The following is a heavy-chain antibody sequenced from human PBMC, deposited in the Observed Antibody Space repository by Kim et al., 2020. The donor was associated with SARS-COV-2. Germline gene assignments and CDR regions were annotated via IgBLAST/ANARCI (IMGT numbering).Heavy chain of an antibody. J-gene: IGHJ3*02. Sequence: GGSLRLSCAASGFTVSSNYMSWVRQAPGKGLEWVSVIYSGGSTYYADSVKGRFTISRDNSKNTLYLQMNSLRAEDTAVYYCARDGSGSYYFGSAAFDIWGQGTMVTVSS. V-gene: IGHV3-53*01. D-gene: IGHD1-26*01. CDR1: GFTVSSNY. CDR2: IYSGGST. CDR3: ARDGSGSYYFGSAAFDI.